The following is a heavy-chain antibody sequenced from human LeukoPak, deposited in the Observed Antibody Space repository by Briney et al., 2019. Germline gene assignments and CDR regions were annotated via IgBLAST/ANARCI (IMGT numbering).Heavy chain of an antibody. D-gene: IGHD6-13*01. CDR3: ARATRGRIAAAVSVAGY. Sequence: ASVKVSCKASGYTFTSYYMHWVRQAPGQGLEWMGIINPSGGSTSYAQKFQGRVTMTRDTSISTAYMELSRLRSDDTAVYYCARATRGRIAAAVSVAGYWGQGTLVTVSS. J-gene: IGHJ4*02. V-gene: IGHV1-46*01. CDR1: GYTFTSYY. CDR2: INPSGGST.